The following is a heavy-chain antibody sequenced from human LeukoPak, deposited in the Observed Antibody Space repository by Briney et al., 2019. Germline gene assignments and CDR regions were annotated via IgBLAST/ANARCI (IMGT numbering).Heavy chain of an antibody. J-gene: IGHJ3*02. Sequence: PGGSLGLSCAASGFTVSSNHMSWVRQAPGKGLEWVSVIYSGGSTYYADSVKGRFTISRDNSKNTLYLQMNSLRAEDTAVYYCAAQGYCSGGSCPNDAFDIWGQGTMVTVSS. D-gene: IGHD2-15*01. CDR1: GFTVSSNH. V-gene: IGHV3-66*01. CDR2: IYSGGST. CDR3: AAQGYCSGGSCPNDAFDI.